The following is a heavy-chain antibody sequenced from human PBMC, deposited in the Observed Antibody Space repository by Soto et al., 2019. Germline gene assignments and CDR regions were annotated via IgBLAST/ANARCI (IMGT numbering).Heavy chain of an antibody. J-gene: IGHJ4*02. CDR1: GFTFSNYE. CDR3: VREGDYYDRSGYYVY. CDR2: ISSSGRTI. Sequence: GGSLRLSCAGSGFTFSNYEMKWVRQAPGKGLEWVSYISSSGRTIDYADSVKGRFTISRDNAKNSLYLQMNSLRAEDTAVYYCVREGDYYDRSGYYVYWGQGTLVTVSS. D-gene: IGHD3-22*01. V-gene: IGHV3-48*03.